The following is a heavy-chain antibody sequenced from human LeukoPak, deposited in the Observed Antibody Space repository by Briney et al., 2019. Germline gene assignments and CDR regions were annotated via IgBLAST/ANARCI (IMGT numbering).Heavy chain of an antibody. J-gene: IGHJ5*02. CDR1: GFTFSSYG. D-gene: IGHD2-15*01. V-gene: IGHV3-23*01. CDR3: ARDRRWKDRDTYNWFDP. CDR2: ISGSGGST. Sequence: GGSLRLSCAASGFTFSSYGMSWVCQAPGKGLEWVSAISGSGGSTYYADSVKGRFTISRDNSKNTLHLQMNSLRAEDTAVYYCARDRRWKDRDTYNWFDPWGQGTLVTVSS.